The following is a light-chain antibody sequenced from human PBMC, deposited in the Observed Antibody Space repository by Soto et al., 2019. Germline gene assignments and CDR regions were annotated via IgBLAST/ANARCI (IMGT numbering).Light chain of an antibody. Sequence: EGVLTQSPGSLSLSPGERATLSCRASQSVISSYLAWYQQKPGQAPRLLIYGASSRATGIPDRFSGSGSGTDFTLTISRLEPEDCAVYYCQQFGGSLTWTFGQGTKVEIK. CDR3: QQFGGSLTWT. CDR2: GAS. V-gene: IGKV3-20*01. CDR1: QSVISSY. J-gene: IGKJ1*01.